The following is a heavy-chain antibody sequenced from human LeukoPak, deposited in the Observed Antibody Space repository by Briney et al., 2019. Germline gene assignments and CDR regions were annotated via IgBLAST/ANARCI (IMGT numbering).Heavy chain of an antibody. V-gene: IGHV3-11*01. CDR3: ARSAYYDFWSGYSDIYYFDY. CDR2: ISSSGSTI. Sequence: PGGSLRLSCAASGFTFSDYYMSWIRQAPGKGLEWVSYISSSGSTIYYADSVKGRFTISRDNAKNSLYPQMNSLRAEDTAVYYCARSAYYDFWSGYSDIYYFDYWGQGTLVTVSS. J-gene: IGHJ4*02. D-gene: IGHD3-3*01. CDR1: GFTFSDYY.